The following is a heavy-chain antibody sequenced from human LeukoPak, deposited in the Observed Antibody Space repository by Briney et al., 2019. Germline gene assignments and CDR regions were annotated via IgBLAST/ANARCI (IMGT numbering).Heavy chain of an antibody. V-gene: IGHV3-11*01. J-gene: IGHJ4*02. CDR3: ARDLYDSSGFWLDY. CDR1: GFTFDDYG. D-gene: IGHD3-22*01. CDR2: ISSSGSTI. Sequence: GGSLRLSCAASGFTFDDYGMSWVRQAPGKGLEWVSYISSSGSTIYYADSVKGRFTISRDNAKNSLYLQMNSLRAEDTAVYYCARDLYDSSGFWLDYWGQGTLVTVSS.